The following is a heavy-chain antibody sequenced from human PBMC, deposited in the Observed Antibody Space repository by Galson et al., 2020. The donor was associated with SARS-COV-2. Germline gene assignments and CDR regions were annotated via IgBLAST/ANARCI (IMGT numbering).Heavy chain of an antibody. J-gene: IGHJ6*02. CDR3: TRDIPIAVAGTGIYYYGMDV. CDR2: VRHKAYGGTT. CDR1: GIAFGDYA. Sequence: GSLRPSCTASGIAFGDYAMSWVRQAPGKGLEWVCIVRHKAYGGTTDYAASVKGRFTISRDDSKSIASLQMNSLKTEDTAVYYCTRDIPIAVAGTGIYYYGMDVWGQGTTVTVSS. D-gene: IGHD6-19*01. V-gene: IGHV3-49*04.